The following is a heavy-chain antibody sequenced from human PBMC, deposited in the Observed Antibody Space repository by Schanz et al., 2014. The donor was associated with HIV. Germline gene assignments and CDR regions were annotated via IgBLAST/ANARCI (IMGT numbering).Heavy chain of an antibody. J-gene: IGHJ6*02. CDR1: GFTFSDYP. CDR2: IKSKAYGGTP. D-gene: IGHD5-18*01. CDR3: RGYRFYYGVDF. Sequence: VQLVESGGGLVKPGRSLRLSCTTSGFTFSDYPVSWLRQAPGKGLEWVGFIKSKAYGGTPEYAASVKGRFTISRDDSKNSVYVQMNSLNIEDTAVYYCRGYRFYYGVDFWGQGTTVTVS. V-gene: IGHV3-49*05.